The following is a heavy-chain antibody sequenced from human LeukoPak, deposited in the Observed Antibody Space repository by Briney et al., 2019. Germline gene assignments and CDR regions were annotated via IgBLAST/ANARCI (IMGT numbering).Heavy chain of an antibody. Sequence: SETLSLTCTVSGGSISSSSYYWGWIRQPPGKGLEWIGSIYYSGSTNYNPSLKSRVTISVDTSKNQFSLKLSSVTAADTAVYYCARGLGYCSGGSCYYYYMDVWGKGTTVTISS. CDR3: ARGLGYCSGGSCYYYYMDV. J-gene: IGHJ6*03. D-gene: IGHD2-15*01. CDR1: GGSISSSSYY. V-gene: IGHV4-39*07. CDR2: IYYSGST.